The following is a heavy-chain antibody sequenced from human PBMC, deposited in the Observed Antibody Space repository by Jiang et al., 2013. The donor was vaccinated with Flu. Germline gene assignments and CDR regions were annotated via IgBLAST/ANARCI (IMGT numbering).Heavy chain of an antibody. CDR1: TSYA. J-gene: IGHJ6*02. Sequence: TSYAMNWVRQAPGQGLEWMGWINTNTGNPTYAQGFTGRFVFSLDTSVSTAYLQISSLKAEDTAVYYCARDSRYYYGSGSYPDYYYGMDVWGQGTTVTVSS. V-gene: IGHV7-4-1*02. D-gene: IGHD3-10*01. CDR2: INTNTGNP. CDR3: ARDSRYYYGSGSYPDYYYGMDV.